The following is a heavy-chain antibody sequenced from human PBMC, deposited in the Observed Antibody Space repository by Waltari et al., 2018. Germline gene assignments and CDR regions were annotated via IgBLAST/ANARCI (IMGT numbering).Heavy chain of an antibody. J-gene: IGHJ4*02. CDR1: GGSISSGSYY. V-gene: IGHV4-61*02. CDR3: ARGTHIVVVTAFNY. Sequence: QVQLQESGPGLVKPSQTLSLTCTVSGGSISSGSYYWSWIRQPAGKGLEWIGRIYTSGSTNYNPSLKSRVTISVDTSKNSLYLQMNSLRAEDTAVYYCARGTHIVVVTAFNYWGQGTLVTVSS. D-gene: IGHD2-21*02. CDR2: IYTSGST.